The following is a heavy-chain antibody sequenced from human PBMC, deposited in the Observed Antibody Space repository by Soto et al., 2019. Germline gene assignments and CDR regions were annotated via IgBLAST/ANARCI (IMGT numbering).Heavy chain of an antibody. V-gene: IGHV3-30-3*01. J-gene: IGHJ4*02. Sequence: QVQLVESGGGVVQPGRSLRLSCAASGFTFSSYAMHWVRQAPGKGLERVAVISYDGSNKYYADSVKGRFTISRDNSKNTLYLKMNSLRAEDTAVDYCVRNHYDSSGYPGYWGQGTLVTVSS. D-gene: IGHD3-22*01. CDR3: VRNHYDSSGYPGY. CDR2: ISYDGSNK. CDR1: GFTFSSYA.